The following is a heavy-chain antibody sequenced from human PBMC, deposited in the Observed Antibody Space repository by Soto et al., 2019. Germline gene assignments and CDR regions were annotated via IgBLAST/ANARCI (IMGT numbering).Heavy chain of an antibody. V-gene: IGHV3-13*01. D-gene: IGHD5-12*01. CDR1: GFTFSSYD. J-gene: IGHJ6*02. Sequence: GGSLRLSCAASGFTFSSYDMHWVRQATGKGLEWVSAIGTAGDTYYPGSVKGRFTISRENAKNSLYLRMNSLRAGDTAVYYCARGYSGYDGDYYYGMDVWGQGTTVTVSS. CDR3: ARGYSGYDGDYYYGMDV. CDR2: IGTAGDT.